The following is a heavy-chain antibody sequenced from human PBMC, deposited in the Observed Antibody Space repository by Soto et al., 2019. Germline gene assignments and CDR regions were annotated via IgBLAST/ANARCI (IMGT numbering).Heavy chain of an antibody. Sequence: QITLKESGPTVVNPTETLTLTCTFSGFSLTTSGVGVGWVRQSPGKAPEWLALIYWDDDKRYSTSLNSRLIITKDTSKNQVVLTMANVDPVDTATYYCAHRVLRTVFGLVTTTAIYFDFWGPGTPVVVSS. V-gene: IGHV2-5*02. CDR2: IYWDDDK. CDR3: AHRVLRTVFGLVTTTAIYFDF. CDR1: GFSLTTSGVG. J-gene: IGHJ4*02. D-gene: IGHD3-3*01.